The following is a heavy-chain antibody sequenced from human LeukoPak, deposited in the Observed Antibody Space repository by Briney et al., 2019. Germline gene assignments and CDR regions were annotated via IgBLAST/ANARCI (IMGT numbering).Heavy chain of an antibody. CDR3: ATYYQGWFDP. V-gene: IGHV1-24*01. D-gene: IGHD3-10*01. CDR1: GYTLTELS. J-gene: IGHJ5*02. CDR2: FDPEDGET. Sequence: ASVKVSCKASGYTLTELSMHWVRQAPGKGLEWMGGFDPEDGETIYAQKFQGRVTMTEDTSTDTACMELSSLRSEDTAVYYCATYYQGWFDPWGQGTLVTVSS.